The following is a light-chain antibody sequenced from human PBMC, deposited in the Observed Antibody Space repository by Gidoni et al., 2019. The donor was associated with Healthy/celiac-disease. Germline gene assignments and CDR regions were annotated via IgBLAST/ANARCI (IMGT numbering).Light chain of an antibody. J-gene: IGKJ4*01. Sequence: GERATINCKSSQSVLYSSNNKNYLAWYQQKPGQPPKLLIYWASTRESGVPDRFSGSGSGTDFTLTISSLQDEDVAVYYCQQYYSTPLTFGGGTKVEIK. CDR2: WAS. CDR1: QSVLYSSNNKNY. V-gene: IGKV4-1*01. CDR3: QQYYSTPLT.